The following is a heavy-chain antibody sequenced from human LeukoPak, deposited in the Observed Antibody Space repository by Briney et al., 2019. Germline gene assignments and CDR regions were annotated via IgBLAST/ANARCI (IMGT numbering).Heavy chain of an antibody. CDR3: ARTGPPAFDP. Sequence: GGSLRLSCAASGFSFSDYSMNWVRQAPGKGLERVSYISYSGSTTSYADSVKGRFTISRDNAKNSLYLQMNSLRAEDTAVYYCARTGPPAFDPWGQGTLVTVSS. CDR2: ISYSGSTT. J-gene: IGHJ5*02. V-gene: IGHV3-48*04. D-gene: IGHD1-14*01. CDR1: GFSFSDYS.